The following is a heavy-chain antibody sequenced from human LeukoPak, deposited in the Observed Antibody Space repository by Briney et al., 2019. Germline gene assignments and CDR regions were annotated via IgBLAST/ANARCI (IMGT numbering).Heavy chain of an antibody. V-gene: IGHV5-51*01. Sequence: GESLKISCRGSGYSFNSYWIGWVRQMPGKGLEWMGLMYPGDSDTRYSPSFQGQVTISADKSISTAYLQWSSLKASDTAMYYCAKSSSWFLTWFDPWGQGTPVTVSS. CDR1: GYSFNSYW. J-gene: IGHJ5*02. CDR3: AKSSSWFLTWFDP. CDR2: MYPGDSDT. D-gene: IGHD6-13*01.